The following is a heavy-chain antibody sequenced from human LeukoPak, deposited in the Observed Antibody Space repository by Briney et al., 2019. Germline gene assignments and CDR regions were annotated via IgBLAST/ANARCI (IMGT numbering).Heavy chain of an antibody. Sequence: SETLSLTCAVYGGSLSGYYWNWIRQPPGKGLEWIGEINHSGTIYYNPSLKSRVALSVDTSKNQFSLNVTSVTAADTALYYCARGFRRFDYWDQGALVTVSS. CDR2: INHSGTI. D-gene: IGHD2/OR15-2a*01. V-gene: IGHV4-34*01. J-gene: IGHJ4*02. CDR3: ARGFRRFDY. CDR1: GGSLSGYY.